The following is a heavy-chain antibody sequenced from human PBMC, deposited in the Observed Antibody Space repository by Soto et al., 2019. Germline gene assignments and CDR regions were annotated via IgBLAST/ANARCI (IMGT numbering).Heavy chain of an antibody. V-gene: IGHV3-30*18. CDR3: AKERRYYDSSGRFDY. D-gene: IGHD3-22*01. Sequence: GGSLRLSCAASGFTFSSYGMHWVRQAPGKGLEWVAVISYDGSNKYYADSVKGRFTISRDNSKNTLYLQMNSLRAEDTAVYYCAKERRYYDSSGRFDYWGQGTLVTVSS. J-gene: IGHJ4*02. CDR1: GFTFSSYG. CDR2: ISYDGSNK.